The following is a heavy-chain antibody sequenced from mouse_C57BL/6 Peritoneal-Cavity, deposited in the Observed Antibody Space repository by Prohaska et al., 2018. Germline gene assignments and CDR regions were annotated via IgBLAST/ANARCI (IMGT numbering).Heavy chain of an antibody. J-gene: IGHJ2*01. Sequence: QVQLQQSGPELVKPGASVKISCKASGYTFTDYYINWVKQRPGQGLEWIGWIFPGSGSTYYNEKFKGKATLAVDKSSSTAYMLLSSLTSEDSAVYFCARGQFITTVVAFDYWGQGTTLTVSS. D-gene: IGHD1-1*01. CDR1: GYTFTDYY. CDR2: IFPGSGST. V-gene: IGHV1-75*01. CDR3: ARGQFITTVVAFDY.